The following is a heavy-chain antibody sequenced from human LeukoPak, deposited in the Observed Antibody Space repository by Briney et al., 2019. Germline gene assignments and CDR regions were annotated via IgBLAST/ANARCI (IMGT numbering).Heavy chain of an antibody. D-gene: IGHD7-27*01. Sequence: ASVKVSCKASGGTFSSYAISWLRQAPGQGLEWMGGIIPIFGTANYAQKFQGRVTITADESTSTAYMELSSLRSEDTAVYYCARWGPERLLDAFDIWGQGTMVTVSS. CDR1: GGTFSSYA. J-gene: IGHJ3*02. CDR3: ARWGPERLLDAFDI. CDR2: IIPIFGTA. V-gene: IGHV1-69*13.